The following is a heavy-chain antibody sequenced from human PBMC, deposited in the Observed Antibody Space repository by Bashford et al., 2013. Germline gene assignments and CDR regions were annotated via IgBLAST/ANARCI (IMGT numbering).Heavy chain of an antibody. J-gene: IGHJ4*02. Sequence: VASVKVSCKASGGTFSNSAISWVRQAPGQGLEWMGRIIPILDFANYAQKFQGRVTLSADKSTSTASMELNSLTFEDTAVYYCARSGIAVAGQGYYFDYWGQGTLVTVSS. V-gene: IGHV1-69*04. CDR2: IIPILDFA. D-gene: IGHD6-19*01. CDR3: ARSGIAVAGQGYYFDY. CDR1: GGTFSNSA.